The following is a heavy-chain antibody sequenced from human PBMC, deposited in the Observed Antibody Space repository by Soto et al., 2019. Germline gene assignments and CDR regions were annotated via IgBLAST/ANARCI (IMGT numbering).Heavy chain of an antibody. J-gene: IGHJ6*03. CDR3: AREGQAGYCSGGSCHVGYYYYMDV. V-gene: IGHV4-34*01. Sequence: QVQLQQWGAGLLKPSETLSLTCAVYGGSFSGYYWSWIRQPPGKGLEWIGEINHSGSTNYNPSLKSRVTISVDRSKIQVSLKLISVTAADTAVYYCAREGQAGYCSGGSCHVGYYYYMDVWGKGTTVTASS. CDR1: GGSFSGYY. CDR2: INHSGST. D-gene: IGHD2-15*01.